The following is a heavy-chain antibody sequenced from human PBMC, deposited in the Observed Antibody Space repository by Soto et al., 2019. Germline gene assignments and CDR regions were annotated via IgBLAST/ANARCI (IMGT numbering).Heavy chain of an antibody. CDR3: ARHTGDYEFDY. CDR1: GGSISSSSYY. D-gene: IGHD4-17*01. CDR2: IYYSGST. Sequence: QLQLQESGPGLVKPSETLSLTCTVSGGSISSSSYYWGWIRQPPGKGLEWIGSIYYSGSTYYNPSLKSRVTISVDTSKNQFSLKLSSVTAADTAVYYCARHTGDYEFDYWGQGTLVSVSS. V-gene: IGHV4-39*01. J-gene: IGHJ4*02.